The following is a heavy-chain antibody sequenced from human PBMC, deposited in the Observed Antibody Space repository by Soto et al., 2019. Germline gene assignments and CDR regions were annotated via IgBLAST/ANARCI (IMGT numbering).Heavy chain of an antibody. D-gene: IGHD3-22*01. J-gene: IGHJ4*02. V-gene: IGHV3-23*01. Sequence: LRLSCAASVFTFSSYAMSWVRQAPGKGLEWVSAISGSVGSTYYADSVKGRFTISRDNSKNTLYLQMNSLRAEDTAVYYCANYLRVYDSTRPTYDYWGQGTLVTVSS. CDR1: VFTFSSYA. CDR2: ISGSVGST. CDR3: ANYLRVYDSTRPTYDY.